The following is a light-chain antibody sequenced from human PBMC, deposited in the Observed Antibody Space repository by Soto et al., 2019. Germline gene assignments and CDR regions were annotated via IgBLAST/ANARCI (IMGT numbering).Light chain of an antibody. CDR2: EVS. CDR3: RSYEGSNNFLYG. J-gene: IGLJ1*01. CDR1: SSDVGGYNY. Sequence: QSALTQPPSASGSPGQSVTISCTGTSSDVGGYNYVSWYQQHPGKAPKLMIYEVSKRPSGVPDRFSGSKSGNTASLTVSGLQAEDAADYYCRSYEGSNNFLYGFGTGTKLTVL. V-gene: IGLV2-8*01.